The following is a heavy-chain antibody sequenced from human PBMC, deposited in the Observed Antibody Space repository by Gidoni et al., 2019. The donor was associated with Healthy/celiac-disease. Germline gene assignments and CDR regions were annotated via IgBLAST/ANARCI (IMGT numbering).Heavy chain of an antibody. Sequence: QVQLVQSGAEVKKPGASVKVSCKASGYTFTSYGISWVRQAPGQGLEWMGWISAYNGNTNYAQKLQGRVTMTTDTSTSPAYMELRSLRSDDTAVYYCASTLGYDFWSGYSSLDYWGQGTLVTVSS. J-gene: IGHJ4*02. CDR2: ISAYNGNT. V-gene: IGHV1-18*01. CDR1: GYTFTSYG. D-gene: IGHD3-3*01. CDR3: ASTLGYDFWSGYSSLDY.